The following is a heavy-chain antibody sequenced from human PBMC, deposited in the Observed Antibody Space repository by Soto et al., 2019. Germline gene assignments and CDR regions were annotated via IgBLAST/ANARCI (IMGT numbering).Heavy chain of an antibody. Sequence: QVHLVQSGAEAKKPGASVKLSCKASGYTFTTYAMHWVRQAPGQRLEWMGWVNVGNGNTKYSHQFQNRVAITRDKSASTVYMELSSLRSEDTAVYYCARLRVGFDAWGQGTLVTVSS. CDR3: ARLRVGFDA. CDR2: VNVGNGNT. J-gene: IGHJ5*02. V-gene: IGHV1-3*01. CDR1: GYTFTTYA.